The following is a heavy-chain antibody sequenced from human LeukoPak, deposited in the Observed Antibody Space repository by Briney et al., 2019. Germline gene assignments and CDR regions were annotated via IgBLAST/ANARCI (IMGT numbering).Heavy chain of an antibody. CDR2: INHSGST. J-gene: IGHJ4*02. D-gene: IGHD3-3*01. Sequence: SETLSLTCAVYGGSFSGYYWSWIRQPPGKGLEWIGEINHSGSTNYNPSLKSRVTISVDTSKNQFSLKLSPVTAADTAVYYCARASHLRFPWCYFDYWGQGTLVTVSS. CDR3: ARASHLRFPWCYFDY. V-gene: IGHV4-34*01. CDR1: GGSFSGYY.